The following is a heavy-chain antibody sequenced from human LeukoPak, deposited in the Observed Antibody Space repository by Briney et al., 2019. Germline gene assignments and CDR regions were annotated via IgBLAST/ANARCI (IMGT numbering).Heavy chain of an antibody. D-gene: IGHD3-10*01. J-gene: IGHJ4*02. CDR1: GGSISSYY. Sequence: SETLSLTCTVSGGSISSYYWSWIRQPPGKGLEWIGYIYYSGGTNYNPSLKSRVTISVDTSKNQFSLKLSSVAAADTAVYYCARGGGNYYGSGSRLNYFDYWGQGTLVTVSS. CDR3: ARGGGNYYGSGSRLNYFDY. V-gene: IGHV4-59*01. CDR2: IYYSGGT.